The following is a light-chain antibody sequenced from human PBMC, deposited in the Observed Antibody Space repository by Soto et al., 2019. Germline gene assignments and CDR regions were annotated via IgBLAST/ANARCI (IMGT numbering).Light chain of an antibody. CDR2: EVT. J-gene: IGLJ2*01. CDR1: SSDVGGYKY. CDR3: CSYIGSDNVV. V-gene: IGLV2-8*01. Sequence: QSALTQPPSASGSPGQSVTISCTGTSSDVGGYKYVSWYQRHPGKAPKLLIYEVTKRPSGVPDRFSGSKSGNTASLTVSGVQAEDEADYYCCSYIGSDNVVFGGGTKVTVL.